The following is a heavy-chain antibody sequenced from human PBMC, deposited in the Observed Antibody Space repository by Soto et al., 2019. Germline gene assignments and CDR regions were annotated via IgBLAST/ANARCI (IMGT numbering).Heavy chain of an antibody. CDR3: AKAGSWYGIDYYGMDV. CDR2: IYSGDVT. Sequence: GGSLRLSCAASAFTVSTNCMSWVRQAPGRGLEWVSVIYSGDVTDYADSVKGRFTISRDKSKNTLYLQMNSLRAEDTDVYYCAKAGSWYGIDYYGMDVWGQGTTVTVSS. J-gene: IGHJ6*02. V-gene: IGHV3-53*01. CDR1: AFTVSTNC. D-gene: IGHD6-13*01.